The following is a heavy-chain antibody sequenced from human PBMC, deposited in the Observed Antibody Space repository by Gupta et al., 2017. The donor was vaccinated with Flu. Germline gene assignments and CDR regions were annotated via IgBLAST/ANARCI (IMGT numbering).Heavy chain of an antibody. V-gene: IGHV3-30*18. CDR2: ISYDGSNK. CDR3: AKDSRGGRYFYGLDV. CDR1: YG. D-gene: IGHD3-16*01. Sequence: YGMHWVRQAPGKGLEWVAVISYDGSNKYYPDSVKGRFTISRDNSKTTVYLLLNSLTIEDTALYYCAKDSRGGRYFYGLDVWGQGTPVTVS. J-gene: IGHJ6*02.